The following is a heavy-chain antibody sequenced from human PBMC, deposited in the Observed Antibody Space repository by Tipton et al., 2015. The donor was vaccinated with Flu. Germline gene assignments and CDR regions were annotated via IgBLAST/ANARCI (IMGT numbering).Heavy chain of an antibody. J-gene: IGHJ6*03. CDR1: GYSFTTYW. CDR2: IDPSDSYT. Sequence: VQLVQSGAEVKKPGESLKISCKGSGYSFTTYWITWVRQMPGKGLQWVGRIDPSDSYTNYSPSFQGHVTISADKSISTAYLQWSSLKASDTAVYYCARQRGGDANDYSNAHYSYYYMDVWGKGTTVTVSS. D-gene: IGHD4-11*01. V-gene: IGHV5-10-1*01. CDR3: ARQRGGDANDYSNAHYSYYYMDV.